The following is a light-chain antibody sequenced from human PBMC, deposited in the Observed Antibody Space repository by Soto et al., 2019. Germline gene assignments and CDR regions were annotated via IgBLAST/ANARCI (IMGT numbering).Light chain of an antibody. Sequence: EIVLTQSPGTLSLSPGERATLSCRASQSVSSSYLAWYQQKPGQAPRLLIYGASSRATGIPDRFSGSGSRTDFTLTISRLEPEDFAVYYCQQYGSSLSITFGQGTRLEIK. CDR3: QQYGSSLSIT. CDR1: QSVSSSY. V-gene: IGKV3-20*01. CDR2: GAS. J-gene: IGKJ5*01.